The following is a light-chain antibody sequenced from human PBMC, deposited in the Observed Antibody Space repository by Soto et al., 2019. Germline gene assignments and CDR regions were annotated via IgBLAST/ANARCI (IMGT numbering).Light chain of an antibody. V-gene: IGKV1-39*01. CDR1: QSISTY. Sequence: DIQMTQSPSSLSASVGDRVTITCRASQSISTYLNWYQQKPGKAPKLLIYSASSLQSGVPSRFSGSGSGTDLTLTISSLQPEDSATYYSQQSYIVPPTFGQGTKVEIK. CDR2: SAS. CDR3: QQSYIVPPT. J-gene: IGKJ1*01.